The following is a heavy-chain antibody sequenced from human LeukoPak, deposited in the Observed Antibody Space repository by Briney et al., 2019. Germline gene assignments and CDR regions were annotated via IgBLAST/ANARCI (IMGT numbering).Heavy chain of an antibody. J-gene: IGHJ4*02. CDR2: VSSDGSNK. CDR3: AKEGRYCSSTSCDYYFDN. Sequence: GGSLRLSCAASGFTFSSYAMHWVRQAPGKGLEWVGVVSSDGSNKYYADSVKGRFTISRDNSKNTVYLQMNSLRVEDTAVYYCAKEGRYCSSTSCDYYFDNWGQGTLVTVSS. V-gene: IGHV3-30*04. CDR1: GFTFSSYA. D-gene: IGHD2-2*01.